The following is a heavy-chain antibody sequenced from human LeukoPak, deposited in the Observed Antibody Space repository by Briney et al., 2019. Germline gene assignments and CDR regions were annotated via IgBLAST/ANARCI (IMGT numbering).Heavy chain of an antibody. J-gene: IGHJ4*02. CDR1: GDSFSDHF. Sequence: PSETLSLTCGVYGDSFSDHFWSRIRQPPGKGLEWIGEINHSGSTNHNPSLKSRVTLSIDTSKSHFSLKLNSVSAADTAVYYCARLYNSGWRFDYWGQGTLVTVSS. V-gene: IGHV4-34*01. CDR2: INHSGST. CDR3: ARLYNSGWRFDY. D-gene: IGHD6-19*01.